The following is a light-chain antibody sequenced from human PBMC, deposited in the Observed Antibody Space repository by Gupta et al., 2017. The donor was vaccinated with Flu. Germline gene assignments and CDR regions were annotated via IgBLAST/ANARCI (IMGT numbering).Light chain of an antibody. CDR1: QDIRIT. V-gene: IGKV1-6*01. CDR2: NAS. Sequence: AIQMAQSPSSLSASVGDGVTVTCRASQDIRITLGWYQQQPGKAPKLLIDNASTLQTGVPSRCSGSGSGTDVTLTSSSLQAEDCATYYGLHDHKDPLTFGEGTKVEIK. J-gene: IGKJ4*01. CDR3: LHDHKDPLT.